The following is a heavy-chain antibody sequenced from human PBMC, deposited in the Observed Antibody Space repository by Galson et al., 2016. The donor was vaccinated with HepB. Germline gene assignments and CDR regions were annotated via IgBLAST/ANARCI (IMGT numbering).Heavy chain of an antibody. Sequence: SVKVSCKAAGYTFTSYGISWVRQAPGQGLQWMGWISVYNDNIHYEEGLQGRVTLTTDTSTSTAYMELRSLRSDDTAVYYCARGGVARPFDYWGQGTLVIVSS. D-gene: IGHD6-6*01. V-gene: IGHV1-18*01. CDR2: ISVYNDNI. J-gene: IGHJ4*02. CDR1: GYTFTSYG. CDR3: ARGGVARPFDY.